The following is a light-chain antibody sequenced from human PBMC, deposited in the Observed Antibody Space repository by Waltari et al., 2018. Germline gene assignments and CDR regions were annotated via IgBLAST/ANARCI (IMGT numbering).Light chain of an antibody. CDR3: SSFAGRDNFGV. CDR1: SRDVGGYNY. CDR2: EVN. J-gene: IGLJ3*02. V-gene: IGLV2-8*01. Sequence: QSALTQPPSAAGSPGQSVTISCTGTSRDVGGYNYVSWYQQHPGKAPKLLIYEVNNRPSWVPDRFSGSKSGNTASLTVSGLQVEDEGDYYCSSFAGRDNFGVFGGGTKLTVL.